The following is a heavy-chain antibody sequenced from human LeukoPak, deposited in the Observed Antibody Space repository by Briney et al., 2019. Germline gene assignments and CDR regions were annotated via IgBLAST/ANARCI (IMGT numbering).Heavy chain of an antibody. J-gene: IGHJ4*02. V-gene: IGHV3-23*01. CDR1: GLTFSSFA. CDR2: VSGSGGST. CDR3: ARGGYYDSSGLVDY. D-gene: IGHD3-22*01. Sequence: GGSLRLSCAASGLTFSSFAMSWVRQAPGKGLEWVSVVSGSGGSTYYADSVKGRFTISRDNSKNTLYLQMNSLRAEDTAVYYCARGGYYDSSGLVDYWGQGTLVTVSS.